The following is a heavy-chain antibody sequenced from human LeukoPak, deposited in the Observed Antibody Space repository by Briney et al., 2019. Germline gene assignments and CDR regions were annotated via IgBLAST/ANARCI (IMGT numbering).Heavy chain of an antibody. J-gene: IGHJ6*02. Sequence: GGSLRLSCAASGFSFSNYAMSWVRQAPGKGLEWVSAISGSGGTTNYADSVKGRFTISRDNSKDTLYLQMDSLRAEDTAVYYCAKVGSSMSFYCYYGMDVWGQGTTVTVSS. CDR3: AKVGSSMSFYCYYGMDV. CDR2: ISGSGGTT. V-gene: IGHV3-23*01. D-gene: IGHD2-15*01. CDR1: GFSFSNYA.